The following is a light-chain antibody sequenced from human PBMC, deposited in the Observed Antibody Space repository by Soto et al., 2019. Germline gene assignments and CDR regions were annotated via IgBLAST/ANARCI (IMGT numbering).Light chain of an antibody. CDR1: SSDVGGYNY. CDR2: DVS. Sequence: QSALTQPASVSGSPGQSITISCTGTSSDVGGYNYVSWYQQHPGKAPKLMIYDVSNRPSGVSNRFSCYKSSNTASLTISALEAEDEADYYCSSYTSSSTGIFGGGTKLTVL. V-gene: IGLV2-14*01. J-gene: IGLJ2*01. CDR3: SSYTSSSTGI.